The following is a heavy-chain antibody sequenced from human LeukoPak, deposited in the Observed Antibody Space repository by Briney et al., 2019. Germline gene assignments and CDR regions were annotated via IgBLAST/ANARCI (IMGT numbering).Heavy chain of an antibody. CDR3: AKNLVGNHYFDY. Sequence: GGSLRRSCAASGFTFSSYAMSWVRQAPGKGLEWVSAISGSGGSTYYADSVKGRFTISRDNSKNPLYLQMNSLRAEDTAVYYCAKNLVGNHYFDYWGQGTLVTVSS. J-gene: IGHJ4*02. V-gene: IGHV3-23*01. D-gene: IGHD1-14*01. CDR1: GFTFSSYA. CDR2: ISGSGGST.